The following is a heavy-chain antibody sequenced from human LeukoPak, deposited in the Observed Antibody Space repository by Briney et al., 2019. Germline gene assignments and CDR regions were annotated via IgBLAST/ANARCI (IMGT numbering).Heavy chain of an antibody. CDR1: GGSISSSSYY. V-gene: IGHV4-39*01. J-gene: IGHJ4*02. Sequence: SETLSLTCTVSGGSISSSSYYWGWIRQPPGKGLEWIGSICYSGSTYYNPSLKSRVTISVDTSKNQFSLKLSSVTAADTAVYYCARQGEAIVGATVFDYWGQGTLVTVSS. D-gene: IGHD1-26*01. CDR2: ICYSGST. CDR3: ARQGEAIVGATVFDY.